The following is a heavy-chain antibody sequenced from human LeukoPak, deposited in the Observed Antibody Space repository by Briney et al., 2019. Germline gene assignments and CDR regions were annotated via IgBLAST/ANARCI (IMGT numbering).Heavy chain of an antibody. Sequence: GESLKISCKGSGYDFPPYWIAWVRPMPGKGLEWMGIIYPHDSDTRYSPSFQGQVTISADKSFSTAYLQWSSLTASDTAMYYCARRIPDGHYVCFDYWGQGTLVTVSS. D-gene: IGHD3-16*01. CDR1: GYDFPPYW. V-gene: IGHV5-51*01. CDR2: IYPHDSDT. J-gene: IGHJ4*02. CDR3: ARRIPDGHYVCFDY.